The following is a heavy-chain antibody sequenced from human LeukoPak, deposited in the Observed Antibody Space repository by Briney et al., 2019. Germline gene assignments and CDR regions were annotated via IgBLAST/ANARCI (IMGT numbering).Heavy chain of an antibody. CDR2: ISGSGGST. J-gene: IGHJ4*02. Sequence: GGSLRLSCAASGFTFDDYGMSWVRQAPGKGLEWVSAISGSGGSTYYADSVKGRFTISRDNSKNTLYLQMNSLRAEDTAVYYCAKDPSRIVLRYFDWFPSPFDYWGQGTLVTVSS. D-gene: IGHD3-9*01. CDR3: AKDPSRIVLRYFDWFPSPFDY. CDR1: GFTFDDYG. V-gene: IGHV3-23*01.